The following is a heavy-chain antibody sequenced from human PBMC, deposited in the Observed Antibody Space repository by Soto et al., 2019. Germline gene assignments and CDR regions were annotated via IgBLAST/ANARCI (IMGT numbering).Heavy chain of an antibody. CDR2: IYHDGTT. J-gene: IGHJ5*02. CDR1: GSCISRGYF. Sequence: GTLSLSCTVSGSCISRGYFWCWIRQPPGKGLQWIGTIYHDGTTYSNPSLNGRVTISVSTSQNRFSLTLRSVTAADTAVYYCARVPYHYARGTYRPRWFDPWAQGTLVTVSS. CDR3: ARVPYHYARGTYRPRWFDP. D-gene: IGHD3-16*02. V-gene: IGHV4-38-2*02.